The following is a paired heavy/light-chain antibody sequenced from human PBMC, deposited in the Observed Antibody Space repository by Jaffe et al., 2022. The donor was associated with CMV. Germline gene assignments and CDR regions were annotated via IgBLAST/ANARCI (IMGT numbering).Light chain of an antibody. V-gene: IGKV3-11*01. Sequence: EIVLTQSPATLSLSPGERATLSCRASQSVSSYLAWYQQKPGQAPRLLIYDASNRATGIPARFSGSGSGTDFTLTISSLEPEDFAVYYCQQRSNWPPGVTFGGGTKVEIK. CDR1: QSVSSY. CDR2: DAS. CDR3: QQRSNWPPGVT. J-gene: IGKJ4*01.
Heavy chain of an antibody. CDR1: GFTFSNAW. J-gene: IGHJ6*03. D-gene: IGHD3-10*01. Sequence: EVQLVESGGGLVKPGGSLRLSCAASGFTFSNAWMSWVRQAPGKGLEWVGRIKSKTDGGTTDYAAPVKGRFTISRDDSKNTLYLQMNSLKTEDTAVYYCTTGTNRGSLRPLGGELLWFGELLTPTGYYYYMDVWGKGTTVTVSS. V-gene: IGHV3-15*01. CDR3: TTGTNRGSLRPLGGELLWFGELLTPTGYYYYMDV. CDR2: IKSKTDGGTT.